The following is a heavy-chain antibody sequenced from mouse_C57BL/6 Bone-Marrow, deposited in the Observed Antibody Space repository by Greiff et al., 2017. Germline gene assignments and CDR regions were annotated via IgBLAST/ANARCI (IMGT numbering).Heavy chain of an antibody. V-gene: IGHV1-81*01. Sequence: QVQLQQSGAELARPGASVKLSCKASGYTFTSYGISWVKQRTGQGLEWIGEIYPRSGNTYYNEKFKGKATLTADKSSSTAYMERRSLTSEDAAVYVWARRRRGYWGQGTTLTVSA. CDR2: IYPRSGNT. J-gene: IGHJ2*01. CDR3: ARRRRGY. CDR1: GYTFTSYG.